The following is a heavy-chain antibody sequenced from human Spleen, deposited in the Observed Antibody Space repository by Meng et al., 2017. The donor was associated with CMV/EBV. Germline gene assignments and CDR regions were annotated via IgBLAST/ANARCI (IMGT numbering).Heavy chain of an antibody. J-gene: IGHJ4*01. Sequence: ASVKVSCKASGYSFTNYDVSWVRQATGQGLEWMGRMNPNSGKTDYAQMFQGRVTMTWDTSINTLYMELSGLRSEDTAVYYCARIGGYTYPDYWGQGTLVIVSS. CDR2: MNPNSGKT. CDR1: GYSFTNYD. V-gene: IGHV1-8*01. CDR3: ARIGGYTYPDY. D-gene: IGHD5-18*01.